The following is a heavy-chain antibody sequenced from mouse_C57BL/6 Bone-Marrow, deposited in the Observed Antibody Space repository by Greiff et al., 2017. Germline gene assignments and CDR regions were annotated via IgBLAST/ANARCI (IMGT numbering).Heavy chain of an antibody. D-gene: IGHD5-1*01. Sequence: QVQLQQPGAELVKPGASVKLSCKASGYTFTSYWMHWVKQRPGQGLEWIGMIHPNSGSTNYNEKFKSKATLTVDKSSSTAYMQLRSLTSEDAAVYYCGATYRVPMDYWGQGTSVTVSS. V-gene: IGHV1-64*01. CDR2: IHPNSGST. CDR1: GYTFTSYW. J-gene: IGHJ4*01. CDR3: GATYRVPMDY.